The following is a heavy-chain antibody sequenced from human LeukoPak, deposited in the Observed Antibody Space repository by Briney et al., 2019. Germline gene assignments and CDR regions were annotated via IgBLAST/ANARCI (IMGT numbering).Heavy chain of an antibody. D-gene: IGHD5-24*01. J-gene: IGHJ4*02. Sequence: ASVQVSCKASGSPFTGYYMHWVRQAPGQGLEWMGWINPNSGGTNYAQKFQGRVTMTRDTSISTAYMELSRLRSDDTAVYYCARCRWLQPFDYWGQGTLVTVSS. V-gene: IGHV1-2*02. CDR2: INPNSGGT. CDR1: GSPFTGYY. CDR3: ARCRWLQPFDY.